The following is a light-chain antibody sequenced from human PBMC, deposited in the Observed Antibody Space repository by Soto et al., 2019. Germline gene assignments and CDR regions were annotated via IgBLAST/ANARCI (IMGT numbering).Light chain of an antibody. J-gene: IGLJ2*01. CDR3: SSYTSTNTVI. CDR2: EVS. Sequence: QSALTQPASVSGSPGQSITISCTGTSSDVGYYNYVSWYQQHPGKGPKLMIYEVSNRPSGVSFRFSGSKSGNTASLTISGLQAEDEADYYCSSYTSTNTVIFGGGTKVTVL. CDR1: SSDVGYYNY. V-gene: IGLV2-14*01.